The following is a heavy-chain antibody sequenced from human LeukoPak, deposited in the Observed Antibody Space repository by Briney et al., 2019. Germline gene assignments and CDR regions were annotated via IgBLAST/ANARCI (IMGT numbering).Heavy chain of an antibody. CDR1: GGSFSGYY. CDR2: IYTSGST. D-gene: IGHD5-12*01. CDR3: AREIVAGLGVSFDI. Sequence: SETLSLTCAVYGGSFSGYYWSWIRQSAGKGLEWIGRIYTSGSTNYNPSLKSRLTISVDTSKNQFSLKLSSVTAADTAVYYCAREIVAGLGVSFDIWGQGTMVTVSS. V-gene: IGHV4-59*10. J-gene: IGHJ3*02.